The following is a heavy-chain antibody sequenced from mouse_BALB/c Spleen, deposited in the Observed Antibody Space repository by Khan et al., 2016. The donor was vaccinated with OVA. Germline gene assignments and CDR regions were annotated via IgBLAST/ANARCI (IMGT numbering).Heavy chain of an antibody. D-gene: IGHD1-1*01. V-gene: IGHV2-9*02. CDR1: GFSLTSYG. CDR2: IWAGGST. J-gene: IGHJ4*01. CDR3: ATSITMVVGMDY. Sequence: QVQLKQSGPGLVAPSQSLSITCTVSGFSLTSYGLHWVRQPPGKGLEWLGLIWAGGSTDYNSALMSRLSISKDNSTIHVFLKMSSLQTDDTARYYCATSITMVVGMDYWGQGTSVTVSS.